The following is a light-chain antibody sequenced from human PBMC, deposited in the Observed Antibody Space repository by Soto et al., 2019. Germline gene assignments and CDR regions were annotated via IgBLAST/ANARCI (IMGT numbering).Light chain of an antibody. Sequence: QSVLTQPASVSGSPGQSITISCTGTSSDVGNYKYVSWYQQHPGKDPKLMIYEVSNRPSGVSNRFSGSKSGNTASLTISGLQAEDETDYYCFSYTSSGTYVFGTGTKVTVL. CDR1: SSDVGNYKY. CDR3: FSYTSSGTYV. V-gene: IGLV2-14*01. J-gene: IGLJ1*01. CDR2: EVS.